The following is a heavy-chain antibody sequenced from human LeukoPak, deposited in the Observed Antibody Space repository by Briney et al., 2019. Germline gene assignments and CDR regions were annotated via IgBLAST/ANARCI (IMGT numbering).Heavy chain of an antibody. CDR2: ISSSSYTI. Sequence: PGGSLRLSCAASGFTFSSYAMSWVRQAPGKGLEWISYISSSSYTIYYADSVKGRFTISRDNSKNTLYLQMNSLRAEDTAVYYCAKGKNYYDSSGYCDYWGQGTLVTVSS. D-gene: IGHD3-22*01. V-gene: IGHV3-23*01. CDR3: AKGKNYYDSSGYCDY. CDR1: GFTFSSYA. J-gene: IGHJ4*02.